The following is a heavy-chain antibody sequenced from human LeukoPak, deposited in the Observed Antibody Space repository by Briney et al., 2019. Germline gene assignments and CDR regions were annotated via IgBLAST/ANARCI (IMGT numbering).Heavy chain of an antibody. Sequence: ASVKVSCKASGYTFTSCDINWVRQATGQGLEWMGWMNPNSGNTGYALKFQGRVTMTRNTSISTAYMELSSLRSEDTAVYYCARVGGGYFDWLLPLDYWGQGTLVTVSS. D-gene: IGHD3-9*01. J-gene: IGHJ4*02. CDR1: GYTFTSCD. V-gene: IGHV1-8*01. CDR2: MNPNSGNT. CDR3: ARVGGGYFDWLLPLDY.